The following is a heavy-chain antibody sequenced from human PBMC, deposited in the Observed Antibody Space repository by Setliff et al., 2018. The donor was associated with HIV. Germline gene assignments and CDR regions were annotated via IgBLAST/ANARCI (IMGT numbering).Heavy chain of an antibody. V-gene: IGHV3-72*01. Sequence: GGSLRLSCAASGFTFSDYYMSWIRQAPGKGLEWVGRTRNRANNYITDYATSVQGRFTISRDYSKDSLFLQMDNLETEDTAVYYCVRAAAGLDVWSQGIRVTVSS. CDR1: GFTFSDYY. J-gene: IGHJ4*02. CDR2: TRNRANNYIT. CDR3: VRAAAGLDV.